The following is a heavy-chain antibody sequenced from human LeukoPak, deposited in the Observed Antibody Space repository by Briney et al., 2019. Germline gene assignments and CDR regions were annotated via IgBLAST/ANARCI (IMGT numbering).Heavy chain of an antibody. J-gene: IGHJ6*02. CDR2: IRDSGGST. CDR3: AKSTGSHYYNGMDV. Sequence: GGSLRLSCAASGFSFSDYAMSWVRQAPGKGLEWVSAIRDSGGSTYYAGSVKGRFTVSRDNSKNTLYLQMNSLRAEDMAIYYCAKSTGSHYYNGMDVWGQGTTVTVSS. CDR1: GFSFSDYA. D-gene: IGHD1-1*01. V-gene: IGHV3-23*01.